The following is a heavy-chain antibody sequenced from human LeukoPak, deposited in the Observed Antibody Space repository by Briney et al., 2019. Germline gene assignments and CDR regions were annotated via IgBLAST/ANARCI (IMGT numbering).Heavy chain of an antibody. CDR2: IKIGDGNT. CDR3: TRSYSSTSWYYFDH. Sequence: SVKVSCKASGYTFSDFGITWVRQAPGQGPEWMGWIKIGDGNTHFAQKFQDRVSMTRDIDSNTAFLELRSLRSDDTAVYFCTRSYSSTSWYYFDHWGQGTLVTVSS. CDR1: GYTFSDFG. J-gene: IGHJ4*02. D-gene: IGHD2-2*01. V-gene: IGHV1-18*01.